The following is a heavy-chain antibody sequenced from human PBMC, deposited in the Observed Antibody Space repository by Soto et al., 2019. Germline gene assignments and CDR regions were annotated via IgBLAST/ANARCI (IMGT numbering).Heavy chain of an antibody. V-gene: IGHV1-18*01. D-gene: IGHD3-10*01. Sequence: ASVKVSCKASGYTFTSYGISWVRQAPGQGLEWMGWISAYNGNTNYAQKLQGRVTMTTDTSTSTAYMELRSLRSDDTAVYYCARDPPLLMVRGVPYYYYYGMDVWGQGTTVTVSS. J-gene: IGHJ6*02. CDR1: GYTFTSYG. CDR3: ARDPPLLMVRGVPYYYYYGMDV. CDR2: ISAYNGNT.